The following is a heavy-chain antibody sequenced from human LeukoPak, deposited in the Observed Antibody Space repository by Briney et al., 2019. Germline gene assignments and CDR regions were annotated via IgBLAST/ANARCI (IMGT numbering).Heavy chain of an antibody. V-gene: IGHV4-4*07. CDR1: GGSITTYF. J-gene: IGHJ4*02. D-gene: IGHD2-15*01. CDR3: AREDPLVAARGLDY. Sequence: SETLSLTCTVSGGSITTYFWSWIRQPAGKGLEWIGRIYTSGTTNYNTTLKSRLTMSIDTSKNQFPLSLSSVTAADTAVYYCAREDPLVAARGLDYWGQGTLVTVSS. CDR2: IYTSGTT.